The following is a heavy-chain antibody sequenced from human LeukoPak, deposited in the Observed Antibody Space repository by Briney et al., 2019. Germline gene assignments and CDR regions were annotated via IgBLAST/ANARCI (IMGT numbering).Heavy chain of an antibody. CDR3: ARHPLKAYVSDWFDP. CDR1: GGAISSTNYY. V-gene: IGHV4-39*01. D-gene: IGHD3-10*02. CDR2: IYYSGDT. Sequence: PSETLSLTCTVSGGAISSTNYYWGWIRQAPGKGLEWIGNIYYSGDTFYNSSLKSRVTISVDTSKSQFSLKLSSVTAADTAVYFCARHPLKAYVSDWFDPWGQGTLVTVSS. J-gene: IGHJ5*02.